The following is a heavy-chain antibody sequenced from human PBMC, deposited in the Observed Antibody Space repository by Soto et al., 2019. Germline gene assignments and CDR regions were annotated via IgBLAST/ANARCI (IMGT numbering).Heavy chain of an antibody. J-gene: IGHJ3*02. V-gene: IGHV6-1*01. D-gene: IGHD3-22*01. CDR1: GDSVSSNSAA. Sequence: PSQPLSLTCAISGDSVSSNSAAWNWIRQSPSRGLEWLGRTYYRSKWYNDYAVSVKSRITINPDTSKNKFSLQLNSVTPEDTAVYYCARDYYDSSGYYRGAFDIWGQGTMVTV. CDR3: ARDYYDSSGYYRGAFDI. CDR2: TYYRSKWYN.